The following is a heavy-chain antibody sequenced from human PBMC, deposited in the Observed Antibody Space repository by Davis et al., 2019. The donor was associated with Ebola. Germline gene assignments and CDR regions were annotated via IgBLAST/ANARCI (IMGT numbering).Heavy chain of an antibody. CDR3: ARSKCSGGSCYSTQYYYYYGMDV. V-gene: IGHV3-21*04. CDR2: ISSSSSYI. J-gene: IGHJ6*02. CDR1: GFTFSSYS. D-gene: IGHD2-15*01. Sequence: ETLSLTCAASGFTFSSYSMNWVRQAPGKGLEWVSSISSSSSYIYYADSVKGRFTISRDNAKNSLYLQMNSLRAEDTAVYYCARSKCSGGSCYSTQYYYYYGMDVWGQGTTVTVSS.